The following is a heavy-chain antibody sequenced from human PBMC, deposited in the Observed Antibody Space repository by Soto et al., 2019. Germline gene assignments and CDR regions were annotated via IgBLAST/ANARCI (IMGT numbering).Heavy chain of an antibody. D-gene: IGHD3-22*01. J-gene: IGHJ4*02. Sequence: RLSLRLSCAASGFTFSSYAMRWVRQAPGKVLEWVSALSGSGGSTYYADSVKGRFTISRDNSKNTLYLQMNSLRAEDTAVYYCAKVMSSGSMGPADYWGQGTLVTVSS. CDR3: AKVMSSGSMGPADY. CDR1: GFTFSSYA. CDR2: LSGSGGST. V-gene: IGHV3-23*01.